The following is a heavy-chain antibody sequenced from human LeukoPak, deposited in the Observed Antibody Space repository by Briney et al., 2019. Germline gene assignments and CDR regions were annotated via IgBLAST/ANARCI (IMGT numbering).Heavy chain of an antibody. Sequence: GGSLRLSCAASGFTFTHHAMGWGRLGSGEGLGWGFTLCDSGARSYYADSVKGRFTISRDNSKNTLYLQMNGLRAEDTAVYFCAKRGVVVRVVLVGFHREAYYFDSWGQGALVTVSS. J-gene: IGHJ4*02. CDR1: GFTFTHHA. V-gene: IGHV3-23*01. CDR2: LCDSGARS. CDR3: AKRGVVVRVVLVGFHREAYYFDS. D-gene: IGHD3-10*01.